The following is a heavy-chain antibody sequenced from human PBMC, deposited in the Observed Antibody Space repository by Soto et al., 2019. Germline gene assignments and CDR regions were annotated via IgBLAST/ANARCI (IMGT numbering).Heavy chain of an antibody. D-gene: IGHD3-22*01. V-gene: IGHV3-30*18. CDR2: ISYDGSNK. J-gene: IGHJ4*02. Sequence: QVQLVESGGGVVQPGRSLRLSCAASGFTFSSYGMHWVRQAPGKGLEWVAVISYDGSNKYYADSVKGRFTISRDNSKNTLYLQMNSLRAEDTAVYYCAKDRLSYYDSSGYQPDYWGQGTLVTVSS. CDR1: GFTFSSYG. CDR3: AKDRLSYYDSSGYQPDY.